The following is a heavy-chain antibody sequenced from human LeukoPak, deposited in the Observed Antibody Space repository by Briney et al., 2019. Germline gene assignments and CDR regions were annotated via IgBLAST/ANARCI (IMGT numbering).Heavy chain of an antibody. CDR1: GGFFSGYY. D-gene: IGHD3-22*01. CDR2: INHSGST. V-gene: IGHV4-34*01. CDR3: ARGYLSAYYYDSSGYLNY. J-gene: IGHJ4*02. Sequence: SETLSLTCAVYGGFFSGYYWSWIRQPPGKGLEWIGEINHSGSTNYNPSLKSRVTISVDTSKNQFSLKLSSVTAADTAVYYCARGYLSAYYYDSSGYLNYWDQGTLVTVSS.